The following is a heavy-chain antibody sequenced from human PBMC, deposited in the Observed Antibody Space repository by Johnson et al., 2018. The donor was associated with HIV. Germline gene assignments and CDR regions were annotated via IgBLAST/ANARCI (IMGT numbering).Heavy chain of an antibody. J-gene: IGHJ3*02. D-gene: IGHD1-7*01. CDR1: GFTFSNAW. Sequence: VQLVESGGGLVKPGGSLRLSCAASGFTFSNAWMSWVRQAPGKGLEWVGRIKSKTDAGTTDYAAPVKGRFTISRDDSKNTLYLQMNSLRAEDTAVYYCAKDQWYNWNYVSPDAFDIWGQGTMVTVSS. V-gene: IGHV3-15*01. CDR3: AKDQWYNWNYVSPDAFDI. CDR2: IKSKTDAGTT.